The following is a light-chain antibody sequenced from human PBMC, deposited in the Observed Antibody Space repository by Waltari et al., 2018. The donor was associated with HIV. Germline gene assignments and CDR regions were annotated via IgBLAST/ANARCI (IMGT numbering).Light chain of an antibody. CDR1: SRDVGGHNY. CDR3: SSYAGSNNVV. CDR2: EVS. V-gene: IGLV2-8*01. Sequence: QSALTQPPSASGSPGHSVPLSCTGTSRDVGGHNYASWYQQHPGKAPKLMIYEVSKRPSGVPDRFSGSKSGNTASLTVSGLQAEDEADYYCSSYAGSNNVVFGGGTKLTVL. J-gene: IGLJ2*01.